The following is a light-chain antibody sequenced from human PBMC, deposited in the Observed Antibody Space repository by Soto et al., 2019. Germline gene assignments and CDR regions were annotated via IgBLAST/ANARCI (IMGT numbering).Light chain of an antibody. Sequence: DIQMTQSPSSLSASVGDRVNITCRASQSISTYLSWYQQKPGTAPKLLIYTASSLQSGVPSRFTGSGSWTDFTLTISSLHPEDCATYYCQQSYSTPYSFGQGTRLEIK. CDR2: TAS. V-gene: IGKV1-39*01. CDR1: QSISTY. J-gene: IGKJ2*03. CDR3: QQSYSTPYS.